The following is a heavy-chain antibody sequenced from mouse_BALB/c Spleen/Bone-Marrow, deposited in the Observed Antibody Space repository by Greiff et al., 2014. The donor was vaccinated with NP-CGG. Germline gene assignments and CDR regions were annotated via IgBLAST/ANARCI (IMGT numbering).Heavy chain of an antibody. D-gene: IGHD2-3*01. CDR1: GYTFTSYW. CDR3: ARSYDGYYVDY. V-gene: IGHV1-52*01. Sequence: VKLQESGAELVRPGASVKLSCKASGYTFTSYWMNWIKQRPEQGLEWIGRIDPYDSETHYNLKFKDKAILTVDKSSSTAYMQLSSPTSEDSAVYYCARSYDGYYVDYWGQGTTLTVSS. CDR2: IDPYDSET. J-gene: IGHJ2*01.